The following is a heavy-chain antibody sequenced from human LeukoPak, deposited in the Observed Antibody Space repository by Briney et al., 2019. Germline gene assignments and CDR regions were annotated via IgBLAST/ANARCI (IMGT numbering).Heavy chain of an antibody. CDR3: ARGGRSLVAAQFDL. CDR2: IYYSGST. Sequence: PSETLSLTCTVSGGSISRSSYYWGWIRQPPGKGLEWIGSIYYSGSTYYNPSLKSRVTISVDTSKNQFSLKLSSVTAADTAVYYCARGGRSLVAAQFDLWGRGTLVTVSS. D-gene: IGHD2-15*01. J-gene: IGHJ2*01. CDR1: GGSISRSSYY. V-gene: IGHV4-39*01.